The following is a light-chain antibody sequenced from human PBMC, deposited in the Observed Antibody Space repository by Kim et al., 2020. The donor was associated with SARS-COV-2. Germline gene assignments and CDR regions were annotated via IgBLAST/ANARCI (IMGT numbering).Light chain of an antibody. V-gene: IGLV9-49*01. CDR2: VGTGGIVG. Sequence: TCTLSSGYSNYKVNWYQQRPGKGPRFVMRVGTGGIVGSKGDGIPDRFSVLGSGLNRYLTIKNIQEEDESDYHCGADHGSGSNFGKVFGGGTQLTVL. J-gene: IGLJ3*02. CDR1: SGYSNYK. CDR3: GADHGSGSNFGKV.